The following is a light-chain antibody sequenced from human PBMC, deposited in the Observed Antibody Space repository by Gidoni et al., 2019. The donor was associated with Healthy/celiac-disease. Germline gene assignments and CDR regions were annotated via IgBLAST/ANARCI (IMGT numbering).Light chain of an antibody. V-gene: IGKV3-20*01. J-gene: IGKJ2*01. CDR1: QSVSSSY. CDR3: QQYGSSPRYT. Sequence: EIVLTQSPCTLSLFPGERATLSCRASQSVSSSYLAWYQPEPGQAPRLLIYGASSRATGIPDRFSGSGSGTDFTLTISRLEPEDFAVYYCQQYGSSPRYTFGQGTKLEIK. CDR2: GAS.